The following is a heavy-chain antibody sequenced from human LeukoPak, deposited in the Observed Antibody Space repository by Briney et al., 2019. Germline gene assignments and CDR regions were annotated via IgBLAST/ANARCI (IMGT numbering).Heavy chain of an antibody. CDR3: ARDIAYYYDSSGPNWFDP. CDR1: GFTFSSYS. J-gene: IGHJ5*02. V-gene: IGHV3-21*01. CDR2: ISSSSSYI. Sequence: GGSLRLSCAASGFTFSSYSMNWVRQAPGKGLEWVSSISSSSSYIYYADSVKGRFTISRDNAKNSLYLQMNSLRAEDTAVYYCARDIAYYYDSSGPNWFDPWGQGTLVTVSS. D-gene: IGHD3-22*01.